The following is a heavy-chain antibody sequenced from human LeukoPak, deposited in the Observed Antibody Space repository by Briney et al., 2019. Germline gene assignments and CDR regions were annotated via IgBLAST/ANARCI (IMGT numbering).Heavy chain of an antibody. V-gene: IGHV3-23*01. CDR3: AKGREVFGDSRFDY. D-gene: IGHD4-17*01. J-gene: IGHJ4*02. CDR2: ISGSGGST. Sequence: GSLRLSCAASGFTFSGYAMTWVRQAPGKGLEWVSTISGSGGSTNYADSVKGRFTISRDNSKNTLYLQMNGLRAEDSAVYYCAKGREVFGDSRFDYWGQGTLVTVSS. CDR1: GFTFSGYA.